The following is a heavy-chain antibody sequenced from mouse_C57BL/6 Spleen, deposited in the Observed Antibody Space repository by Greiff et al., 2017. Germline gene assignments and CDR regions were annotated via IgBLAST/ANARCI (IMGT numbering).Heavy chain of an antibody. CDR1: GFTFSSYG. V-gene: IGHV5-6*01. CDR3: ARQDGRGAIDY. CDR2: ISSGGSYT. J-gene: IGHJ4*01. D-gene: IGHD2-3*01. Sequence: EVKLVESGGDLVKPGGSLKLSCAASGFTFSSYGMSWVRQTQDKRLEWVATISSGGSYTYYQDSVKGRFTISSDNAKNTLYLHRSSLKAEYTAMYYCARQDGRGAIDYWGQGTSVTVSS.